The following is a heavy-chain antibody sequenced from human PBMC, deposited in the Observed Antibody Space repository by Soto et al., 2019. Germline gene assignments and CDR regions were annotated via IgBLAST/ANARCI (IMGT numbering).Heavy chain of an antibody. CDR3: ARAGCDGGSCYTLVGLRYGMDV. Sequence: QVQLVESGGGVVQPGRSLRLSCAASGFTFSSYVMYWVRQAPGKGLEWVAVISYDGNNKYYADSVKGRFTISRDTSKNTPYLQMNSLRAEDTAVFYCARAGCDGGSCYTLVGLRYGMDVWGQGTTVTVSS. V-gene: IGHV3-30-3*01. CDR2: ISYDGNNK. D-gene: IGHD2-15*01. CDR1: GFTFSSYV. J-gene: IGHJ6*02.